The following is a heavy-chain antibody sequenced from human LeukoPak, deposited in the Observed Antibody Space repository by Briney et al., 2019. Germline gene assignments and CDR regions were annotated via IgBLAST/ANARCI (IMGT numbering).Heavy chain of an antibody. CDR1: GFTFSSYA. Sequence: GGSLRLSCAVSGFTFSSYAMSWIRQAPGKGLEWVSAIGGSGSATYYADSVKGRFTISRDNSKSTLYLQMNSMRAEATAVYFCARRPLLAAATYVFWGEGTRVTVSS. CDR3: ARRPLLAAATYVF. V-gene: IGHV3-23*01. CDR2: IGGSGSAT. D-gene: IGHD2-15*01. J-gene: IGHJ4*02.